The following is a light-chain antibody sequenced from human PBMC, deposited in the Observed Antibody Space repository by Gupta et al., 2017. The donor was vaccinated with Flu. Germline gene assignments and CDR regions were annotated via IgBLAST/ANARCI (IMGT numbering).Light chain of an antibody. CDR2: LAS. V-gene: IGKV2-28*01. J-gene: IGKJ3*01. CDR1: QSLLHSTGYTF. Sequence: DIVMTESPLSLPVTPGEPASISCTSSQSLLHSTGYTFLDWYEQKPGQSPQLLIYLASRRPSGAPDRFSAAASGTNFTLRINKVEADDVGVYYCMQALQTPRTFGPGTKVDIK. CDR3: MQALQTPRT.